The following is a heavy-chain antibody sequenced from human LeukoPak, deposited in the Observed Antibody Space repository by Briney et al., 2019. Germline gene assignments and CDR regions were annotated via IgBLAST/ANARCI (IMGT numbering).Heavy chain of an antibody. V-gene: IGHV3-30*02. CDR1: GFTFSSYG. J-gene: IGHJ5*02. D-gene: IGHD2-2*01. Sequence: GGSLRLSCAASGFTFSSYGMHWVRQAPGKGLEWVAFIRYDGSNRYYADSVKGRFTISRDNSKNTLYLQMNSLRAEDTAVYYCARYQLLEGENWFDPWGQGTLVTVSS. CDR2: IRYDGSNR. CDR3: ARYQLLEGENWFDP.